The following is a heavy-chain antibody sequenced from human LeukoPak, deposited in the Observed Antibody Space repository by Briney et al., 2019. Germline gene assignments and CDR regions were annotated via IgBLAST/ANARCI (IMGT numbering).Heavy chain of an antibody. Sequence: GGSLRLSCAASGFTFSSYSMNWVRQAPGKGLEWVSYISSSSSTIYYADSVKGRFTISRDNAKNSLYLQMNSLRAEDTAVYYCASLEYYYGSGNYYWGQGTLVTVSS. D-gene: IGHD3-10*01. CDR2: ISSSSSTI. CDR1: GFTFSSYS. J-gene: IGHJ4*02. CDR3: ASLEYYYGSGNYY. V-gene: IGHV3-48*01.